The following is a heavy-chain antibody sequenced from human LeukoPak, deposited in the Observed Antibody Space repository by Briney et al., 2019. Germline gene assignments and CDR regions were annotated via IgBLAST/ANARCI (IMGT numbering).Heavy chain of an antibody. CDR1: GGSISNYY. J-gene: IGHJ5*02. V-gene: IGHV4-59*12. CDR2: IYYSGST. D-gene: IGHD2-15*01. Sequence: SETLSLTCTVSGGSISNYYWSWIRQPPGKGLEWIGYIYYSGSTNYNPSLKSRVTISVDPSKNQFSLKLSSVTAADTAVYYCARDTRCSGGSCYPNWFDPWGQGTLVTVSS. CDR3: ARDTRCSGGSCYPNWFDP.